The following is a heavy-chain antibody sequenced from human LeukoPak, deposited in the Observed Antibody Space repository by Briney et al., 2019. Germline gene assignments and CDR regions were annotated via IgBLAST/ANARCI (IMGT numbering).Heavy chain of an antibody. CDR1: SGSFSGYY. D-gene: IGHD3-10*01. CDR2: INHSGST. CDR3: ARGIPSQYYYGSGSLFDY. Sequence: KPSETLSLTCAVYSGSFSGYYWSWIRQPPGKGLEWIGEINHSGSTNYNPSLKSRVTISVDTSKNQFSLKLSSVTAADTAVYYCARGIPSQYYYGSGSLFDYWGQGTLVTVSS. V-gene: IGHV4-34*01. J-gene: IGHJ4*02.